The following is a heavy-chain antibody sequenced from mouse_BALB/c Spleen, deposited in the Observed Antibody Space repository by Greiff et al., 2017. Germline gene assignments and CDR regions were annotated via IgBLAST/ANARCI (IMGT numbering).Heavy chain of an antibody. CDR3: AREAFSRNYYAMDY. Sequence: VQLQQSGAELVKPGASVKLSCTASGFNITDTYMHWVKQRPEQGLEWIGRIDPANGNTKYDPKFQGKATITADTSSNTAYLQLSSLTSEDTAVYYCAREAFSRNYYAMDYWGQGTSVTVSS. J-gene: IGHJ4*01. V-gene: IGHV14-3*02. CDR2: IDPANGNT. CDR1: GFNITDTY. D-gene: IGHD1-1*02.